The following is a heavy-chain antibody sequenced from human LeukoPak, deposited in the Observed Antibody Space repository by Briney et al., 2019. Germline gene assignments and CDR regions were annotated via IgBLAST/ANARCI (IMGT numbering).Heavy chain of an antibody. Sequence: PGGSLRLSCAASGFTFSSFGLHWVRQAPGKGLEWVAFIGYIESNIHYADSVKGRFTISRDNAENTVYLQMNSLRAEDTAVYYCWVRYSPDAFDIWGQGTMVTVSS. CDR2: IGYIESNI. D-gene: IGHD3-9*01. CDR1: GFTFSSFG. J-gene: IGHJ3*02. V-gene: IGHV3-30*02. CDR3: WVRYSPDAFDI.